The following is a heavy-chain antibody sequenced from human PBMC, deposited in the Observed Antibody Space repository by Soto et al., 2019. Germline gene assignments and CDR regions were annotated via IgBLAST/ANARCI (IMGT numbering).Heavy chain of an antibody. Sequence: PSETLSLTCTVSGGSINTDYWSWIRQPPGKGLEWIGYIYHTGRANHNPSLKSRVTISIDTSKNQFSLKLNSVTAADTAVYYCARYYGSLNVWGEGTTVTVS. CDR1: GGSINTDY. CDR3: ARYYGSLNV. D-gene: IGHD3-3*01. V-gene: IGHV4-59*01. CDR2: IYHTGRA. J-gene: IGHJ6*02.